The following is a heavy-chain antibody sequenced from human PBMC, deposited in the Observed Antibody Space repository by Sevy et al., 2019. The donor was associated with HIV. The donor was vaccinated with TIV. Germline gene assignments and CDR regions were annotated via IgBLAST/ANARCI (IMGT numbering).Heavy chain of an antibody. V-gene: IGHV3-30-3*01. D-gene: IGHD4-17*01. CDR1: GFTFSSYS. CDR2: ISYDGSNK. J-gene: IGHJ5*02. Sequence: GGSLRLSCAASGFTFSSYSIHWVRQAPGKGLEWVAFISYDGSNKYYADSVKGPFIISRVNLKKTRSLQMNTLRAEATAVYYCAGDQHDYAGNLRTRSFDPWGQGTLVTVSS. CDR3: AGDQHDYAGNLRTRSFDP.